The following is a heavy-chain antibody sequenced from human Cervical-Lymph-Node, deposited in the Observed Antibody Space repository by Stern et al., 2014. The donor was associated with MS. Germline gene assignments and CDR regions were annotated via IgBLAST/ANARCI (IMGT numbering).Heavy chain of an antibody. CDR2: INPVHGGT. D-gene: IGHD4-17*01. Sequence: QVQLVQSGAEVKKPGASVTVSCKASGYTFTDYYLHWVRQAPGQGLEWMGWINPVHGGTNNAQKFQGRVTMTRDTAISTAYMELSRLTSDDTAVYYCARTKTVTTCYGMDVWGQGTTVTVSS. V-gene: IGHV1-2*02. J-gene: IGHJ6*02. CDR3: ARTKTVTTCYGMDV. CDR1: GYTFTDYY.